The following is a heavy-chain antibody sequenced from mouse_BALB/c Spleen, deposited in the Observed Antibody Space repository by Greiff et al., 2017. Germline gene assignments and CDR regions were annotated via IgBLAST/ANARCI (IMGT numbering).Heavy chain of an antibody. V-gene: IGHV1S53*02. Sequence: QVQLKQSDAELVKPGASVKISCKASGYTFTDHAIHWVKQKPEQGLEWIGYISPGNGDIKYNEKFKSKATLTVDNSSSTAYMELRSLTSEDSAVYYCAREDYDEGAWFAYWGQGTLVTVSA. D-gene: IGHD2-4*01. CDR1: GYTFTDHA. CDR3: AREDYDEGAWFAY. J-gene: IGHJ3*01. CDR2: ISPGNGDI.